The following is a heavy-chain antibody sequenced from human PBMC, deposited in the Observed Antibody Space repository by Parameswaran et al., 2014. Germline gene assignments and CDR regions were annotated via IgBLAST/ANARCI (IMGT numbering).Heavy chain of an antibody. V-gene: IGHV1-46*01. CDR3: ARGGVPAAGYYYYGMDV. J-gene: IGHJ6*02. Sequence: WVRQAPGQGLEWMGIINPSGGSTSYAQKFQGRVTMTRDTSTSTVYMELSSLRSEDTAVYYCARGGVPAAGYYYYGMDVWGQGTTVTVSS. D-gene: IGHD2-2*01. CDR2: INPSGGST.